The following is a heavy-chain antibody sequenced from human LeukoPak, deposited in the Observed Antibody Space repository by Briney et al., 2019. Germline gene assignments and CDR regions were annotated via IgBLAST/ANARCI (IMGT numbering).Heavy chain of an antibody. J-gene: IGHJ4*02. CDR2: IYYSGST. CDR1: GDSISSSYCY. D-gene: IGHD3-22*01. CDR3: ARRGSSSGYYYDY. V-gene: IGHV4-39*01. Sequence: SETLSLTCTVSGDSISSSYCYWGWIRQPPGKGLEWIGSIYYSGSTYYNPSLKSRVTISVETSKNQFSLKLTSVTAADTAVYYCARRGSSSGYYYDYWGQGTLVTVSS.